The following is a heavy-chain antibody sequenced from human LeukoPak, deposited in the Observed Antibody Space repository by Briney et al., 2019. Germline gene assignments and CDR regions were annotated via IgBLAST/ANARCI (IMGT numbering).Heavy chain of an antibody. CDR2: IYYSGST. V-gene: IGHV4-39*01. D-gene: IGHD5-12*01. Sequence: SETLSLTCTVSGGSISSSSYYWSWIRQPPGKGLEWIGSIYYSGSTYYNPSLKSRVTISVDTSKNQFSLKLSSVTAADTAVYYCARDIVATDYYYYGMDVWGQGTTVTVSS. J-gene: IGHJ6*02. CDR3: ARDIVATDYYYYGMDV. CDR1: GGSISSSSYY.